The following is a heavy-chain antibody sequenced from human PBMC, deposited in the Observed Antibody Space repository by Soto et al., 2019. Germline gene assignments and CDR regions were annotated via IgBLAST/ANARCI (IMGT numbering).Heavy chain of an antibody. J-gene: IGHJ5*02. V-gene: IGHV4-59*12. D-gene: IGHD1-26*01. CDR3: ARDIVGATGGFDP. CDR2: IYYGGTT. CDR1: GGSFSPNY. Sequence: SETLSLTCTVSGGSFSPNYLSWIRQPPGKGLEWLGYIYYGGTTSYNPSLKSRVTISLETSKSQFSLRLTSVTAEDAAVYYCARDIVGATGGFDPWGQGTLVTVSS.